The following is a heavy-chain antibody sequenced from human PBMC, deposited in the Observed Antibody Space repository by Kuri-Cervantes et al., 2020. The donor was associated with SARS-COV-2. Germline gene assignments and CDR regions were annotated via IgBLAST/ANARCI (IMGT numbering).Heavy chain of an antibody. CDR2: IYHSGST. D-gene: IGHD2-15*01. Sequence: GSLRLSCAVSGYSISSGYYWGWIRQPPGKGLEWIGSIYHSGSTYYNPSLKSRVTISVDTPKNQFSLKLSSVTAADTAVYYCAGEACSGGSCHLDYWGQGTLVTVSS. V-gene: IGHV4-38-2*02. CDR1: GYSISSGYY. CDR3: AGEACSGGSCHLDY. J-gene: IGHJ4*02.